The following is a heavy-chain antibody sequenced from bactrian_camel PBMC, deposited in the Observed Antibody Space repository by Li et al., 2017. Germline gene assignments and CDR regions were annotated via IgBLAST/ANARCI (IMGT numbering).Heavy chain of an antibody. Sequence: HVQLVESGGGSVQAGGSLRLSCVASGYDPRNFCMGWFRGDDREGLAGLDSDGLAIYANKVKGRFTIAFDSAKRTLYLQMNSLKPEDTAMFYCAARYGGGLYDVARELPVTWSPNAYKYWGQGTQVTVS. D-gene: IGHD6*01. CDR3: AARYGGGLYDVARELPVTWSPNAYKY. CDR1: GYDPRNFC. CDR2: LDSDGLA. V-gene: IGHV3S55*01. J-gene: IGHJ4*01.